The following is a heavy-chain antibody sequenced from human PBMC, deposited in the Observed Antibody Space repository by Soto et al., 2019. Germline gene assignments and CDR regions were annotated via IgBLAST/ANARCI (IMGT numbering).Heavy chain of an antibody. CDR1: GFTFSTYW. CDR2: IKADGSEK. CDR3: ARYYYDFWSGYLDY. V-gene: IGHV3-7*01. D-gene: IGHD3-3*01. Sequence: PGGSLRLSCAASGFTFSTYWMSWVRQAPGKGLEWVANIKADGSEKYYVDSVKGRFTISRDNAKNSLYLQMNSLRAEDTAVYYCARYYYDFWSGYLDYWGQGTLVTVSS. J-gene: IGHJ4*02.